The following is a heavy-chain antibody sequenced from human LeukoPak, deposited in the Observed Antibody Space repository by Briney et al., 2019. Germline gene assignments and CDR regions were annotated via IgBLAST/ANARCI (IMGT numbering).Heavy chain of an antibody. Sequence: ASVKVSCKASGGTFNNYAISWVRQAPGQGLEWMGGIIHIFGTTNYAQKFQDRVTITADESTRTAWMELSSLTSEDTAVSYCAISSSGYTYGYVSGWFDPWGQGTLVTVSS. J-gene: IGHJ5*02. CDR1: GGTFNNYA. CDR3: AISSSGYTYGYVSGWFDP. D-gene: IGHD5-18*01. CDR2: IIHIFGTT. V-gene: IGHV1-69*13.